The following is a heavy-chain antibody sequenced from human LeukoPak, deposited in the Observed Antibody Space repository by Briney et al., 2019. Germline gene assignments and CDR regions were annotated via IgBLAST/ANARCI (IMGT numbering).Heavy chain of an antibody. CDR2: IYYSGST. CDR3: ARLYDSSGYYHC. CDR1: GGSISSSSYY. Sequence: PSETLSLTCTVSGGSISSSSYYWGWIRQPPGMGLEWIGSIYYSGSTFYNPSLNSRVTISVDTSKNQFSLKLSSVTAADTAVYYCARLYDSSGYYHCWGQGTLVTVSS. D-gene: IGHD3-22*01. V-gene: IGHV4-39*01. J-gene: IGHJ4*02.